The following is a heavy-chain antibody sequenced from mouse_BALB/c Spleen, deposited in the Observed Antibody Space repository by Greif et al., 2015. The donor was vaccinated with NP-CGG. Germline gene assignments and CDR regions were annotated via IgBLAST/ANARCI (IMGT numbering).Heavy chain of an antibody. CDR1: GFTFSSYA. D-gene: IGHD2-9*01. CDR3: ARDKAPAYYGSWFAY. Sequence: EVMLVESGGGLVKPGGSLKLSCAASGFTFSSYAMSWVRQTPEKRLEWVATISSGGSYTYYPDSVKGRFTISRDNAKNTLYLQTSSLRSEDTAMYYCARDKAPAYYGSWFAYWGQGTLVTVSA. V-gene: IGHV5-9-1*01. CDR2: ISSGGSYT. J-gene: IGHJ3*01.